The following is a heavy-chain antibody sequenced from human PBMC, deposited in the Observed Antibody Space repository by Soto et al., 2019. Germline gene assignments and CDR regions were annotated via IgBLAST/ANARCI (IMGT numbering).Heavy chain of an antibody. CDR1: GLDFGVYP. CDR3: SGAESPDTAYFSLY. J-gene: IGHJ4*02. D-gene: IGHD1-26*01. CDR2: IGARGFPI. V-gene: IGHV3-48*01. Sequence: GGSLRLSCAASGLDFGVYPMNWVRQAPGKGLEWVSYIGARGFPIYYADSVRGRFAMSRDTSNGIAYLQMNSLNIEDSAVYYCSGAESPDTAYFSLYWGQGTPVTVSS.